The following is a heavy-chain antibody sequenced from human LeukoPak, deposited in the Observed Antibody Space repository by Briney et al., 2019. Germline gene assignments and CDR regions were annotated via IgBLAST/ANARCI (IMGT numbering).Heavy chain of an antibody. CDR1: GGSISSSSYY. J-gene: IGHJ4*02. Sequence: PSETLSLTCTVSGGSISSSSYYWGWIRQPPGKGLEWIGSVSYSGSTYYNPSLKSRVTISVDTSKNQFSLKLSSVTAADTAVYYCARVYRTGATTYGYSSSSLVKEGYFDYWGQGTLVTVSS. CDR3: ARVYRTGATTYGYSSSSLVKEGYFDY. CDR2: VSYSGST. V-gene: IGHV4-39*01. D-gene: IGHD6-6*01.